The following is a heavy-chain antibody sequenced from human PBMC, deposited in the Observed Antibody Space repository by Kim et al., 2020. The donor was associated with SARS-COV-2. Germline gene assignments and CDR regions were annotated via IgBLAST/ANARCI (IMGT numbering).Heavy chain of an antibody. J-gene: IGHJ3*01. V-gene: IGHV3-9*01. D-gene: IGHD6-19*01. CDR1: GFNFGEYA. CDR2: ISWDGDSR. CDR3: EQDMHTSDWPIYS. Sequence: GGSLRLSCAGSGFNFGEYAIHWVRQAPGKGLEWVSGISWDGDSRVYAESVNGRFTVSRDNAKNSLYLEMGNLGTDDTALYYCEQDMHTSDWPIYSWGQGT.